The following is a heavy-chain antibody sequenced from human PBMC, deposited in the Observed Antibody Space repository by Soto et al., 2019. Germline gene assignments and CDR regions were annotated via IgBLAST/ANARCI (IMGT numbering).Heavy chain of an antibody. Sequence: SGTLSLTCTVSGGSISGYYWSWIRQPPGKGLEWIGYFYYSGSISYNPSLKSRLTISLDTSKNQFSLRLTSVTAADTAVYYCARDILTGRMGMDVWGQGTTVTVSS. J-gene: IGHJ6*02. CDR2: FYYSGSI. V-gene: IGHV4-59*01. CDR3: ARDILTGRMGMDV. CDR1: GGSISGYY. D-gene: IGHD3-9*01.